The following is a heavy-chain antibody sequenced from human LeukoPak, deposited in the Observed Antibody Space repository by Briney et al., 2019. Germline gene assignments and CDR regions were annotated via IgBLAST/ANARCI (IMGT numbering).Heavy chain of an antibody. V-gene: IGHV3-53*01. CDR1: GFTVSSNY. Sequence: GGSLRVSCAASGFTVSSNYMSWVRQAPGKGLEWVSVIYSGGSTYYADSVKGRFTISRDNSKNTPYLQMNSLRAEDTAVYYCARTGLDGSLSFDYWGQGTLVTVSS. D-gene: IGHD3/OR15-3a*01. CDR2: IYSGGST. CDR3: ARTGLDGSLSFDY. J-gene: IGHJ4*02.